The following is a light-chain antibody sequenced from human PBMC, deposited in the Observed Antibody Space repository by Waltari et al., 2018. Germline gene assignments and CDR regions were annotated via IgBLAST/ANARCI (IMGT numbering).Light chain of an antibody. CDR2: RND. Sequence: QSVLTQPPSTSGTPGQRVTIYCSGSNSNIGRNYVYWYQQFPGAAPKLLIYRNDQRPSGVPDRFSGSKFGTSTSLAISGLRSDDEADYFCASWDDNLSGAVFGGGTRLTVL. CDR3: ASWDDNLSGAV. CDR1: NSNIGRNY. J-gene: IGLJ2*01. V-gene: IGLV1-47*01.